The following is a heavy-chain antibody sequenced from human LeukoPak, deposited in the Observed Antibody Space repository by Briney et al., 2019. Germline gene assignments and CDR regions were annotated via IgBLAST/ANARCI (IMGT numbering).Heavy chain of an antibody. CDR1: GASVSSNSAA. D-gene: IGHD6-19*01. CDR2: TNLRSKWYN. Sequence: QCGPTEANLWQLLSLTGGLSGASVSSNSAAWNWIRHSPSRGLELLGRTNLRSKWYNDYAESVKSRIALNADTSKNQFSLQINSVTPVYTAVYYCARYRTSGWYFEYWGQGTLLTVSS. CDR3: ARYRTSGWYFEY. V-gene: IGHV6-1*01. J-gene: IGHJ4*02.